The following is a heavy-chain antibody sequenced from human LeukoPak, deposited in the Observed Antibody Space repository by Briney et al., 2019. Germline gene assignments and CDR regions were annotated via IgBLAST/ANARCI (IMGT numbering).Heavy chain of an antibody. CDR2: IIGNRGSV. CDR1: GFMFHKYG. V-gene: IGHV3-9*01. Sequence: PGRSLRLSCAASGFMFHKYGMHWVRQTPGKGLEWVSGIIGNRGSVSYADSVKGRFAISRDNAENALYLQMDSLRPEDTALYYCVKAYGSGWYGPHFDYWGQGALVTVSS. J-gene: IGHJ4*02. CDR3: VKAYGSGWYGPHFDY. D-gene: IGHD6-19*01.